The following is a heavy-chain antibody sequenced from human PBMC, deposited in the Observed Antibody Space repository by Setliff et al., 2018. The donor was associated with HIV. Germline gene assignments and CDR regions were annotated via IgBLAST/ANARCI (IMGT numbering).Heavy chain of an antibody. V-gene: IGHV4-59*01. CDR2: IYYSGTT. J-gene: IGHJ4*02. D-gene: IGHD1-7*01. CDR1: GGSMSSFY. CDR3: SRGGTMAEY. Sequence: PSENLSLTCTVSGGSMSSFYWSWIRQSPEKGLEWIGYIYYSGTTNYNPALESRVTIAVDTSKNQFSLRLTSVTSADTAVYYCSRGGTMAEYWGPGKVVTVSS.